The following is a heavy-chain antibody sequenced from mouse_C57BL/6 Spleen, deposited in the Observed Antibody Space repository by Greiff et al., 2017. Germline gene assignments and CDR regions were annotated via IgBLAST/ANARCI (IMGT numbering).Heavy chain of an antibody. CDR2: IRNKANGYTT. Sequence: EVQLVESGGGFVQPGGSLSLSCAASGFTFTDYYMSWVRQPPGKALEWLGFIRNKANGYTTEYSASVKGRFTICRANSQSILYLQLIARRAEDMAAYYCARCVYYYGSSSGYFDYWGQGTTLTVSS. V-gene: IGHV7-3*01. CDR3: ARCVYYYGSSSGYFDY. D-gene: IGHD1-1*01. CDR1: GFTFTDYY. J-gene: IGHJ2*01.